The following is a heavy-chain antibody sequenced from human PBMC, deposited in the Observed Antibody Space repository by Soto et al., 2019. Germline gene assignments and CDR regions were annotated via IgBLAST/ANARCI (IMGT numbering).Heavy chain of an antibody. D-gene: IGHD4-4*01. J-gene: IGHJ3*02. Sequence: SVKVSCKASGFTFTSSAVQWVRQARGQRLEWIGWIVVGSGNTNYAQKFQERVTITRDMSTSTAYMELSSLRSEDTAVYYCAADFNYAMGSDAFVIWGQGTMVTVSS. CDR2: IVVGSGNT. CDR1: GFTFTSSA. V-gene: IGHV1-58*01. CDR3: AADFNYAMGSDAFVI.